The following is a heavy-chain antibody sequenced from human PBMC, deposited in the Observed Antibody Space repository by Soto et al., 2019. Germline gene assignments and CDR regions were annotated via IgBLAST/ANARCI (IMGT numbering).Heavy chain of an antibody. J-gene: IGHJ6*01. CDR1: GDTFRSYA. CDR3: AKSLRHTTACPHPSYAYYAMDV. Sequence: QVQLVQSGPEVKKPGSSVKVSCESSGDTFRSYAMSWVRQAPGQGLEWMGGIIPFLRTPNYSQKFQGRVTINADESTRTTYMELRGLSSQDTAIYVCAKSLRHTTACPHPSYAYYAMDVWGPGTTVTVSS. V-gene: IGHV1-69*01. D-gene: IGHD1-1*01. CDR2: IIPFLRTP.